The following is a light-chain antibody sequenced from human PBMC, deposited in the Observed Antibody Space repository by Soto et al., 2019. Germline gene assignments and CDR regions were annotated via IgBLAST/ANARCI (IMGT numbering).Light chain of an antibody. J-gene: IGLJ2*01. CDR2: DVN. CDR3: CSYAGSYTEV. V-gene: IGLV2-11*01. CDR1: SSDVGAYNY. Sequence: QSVLTQPRSVSGSPGQSVTISCTGTSSDVGAYNYVSWYQQHPGKAPKVMIFDVNKRPSGVPDRFSGSKSGDTASLTISGLQAEDEADYYCCSYAGSYTEVFGGGTKVTVL.